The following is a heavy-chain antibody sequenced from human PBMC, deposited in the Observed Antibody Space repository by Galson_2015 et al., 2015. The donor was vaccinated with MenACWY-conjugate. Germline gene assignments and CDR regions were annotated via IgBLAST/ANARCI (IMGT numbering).Heavy chain of an antibody. D-gene: IGHD3-3*01. CDR3: ARVSYYDFWSGYFPPDYYYGMDV. CDR1: GFTFSSYR. V-gene: IGHV3-21*01. Sequence: SLRLSCAASGFTFSSYRMNWVRQAPGKGLEWVSSISSSSSYIYYADSVKGRFTISRDNAKNTLYLQMNSLRAEDTAVYYCARVSYYDFWSGYFPPDYYYGMDVGGQGTTVTVSS. CDR2: ISSSSSYI. J-gene: IGHJ6*02.